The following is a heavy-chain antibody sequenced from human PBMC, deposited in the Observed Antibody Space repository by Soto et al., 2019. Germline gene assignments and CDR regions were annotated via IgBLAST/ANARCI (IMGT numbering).Heavy chain of an antibody. CDR2: ISTSGNT. D-gene: IGHD6-6*01. CDR1: GVSMRNSY. V-gene: IGHV4-4*07. Sequence: SETLSLTCSVSGVSMRNSYWTWIRQSAGKGLEWIGRISTSGNTNYNPSLNSRLTMSVDTPKNQFSRKVNSMTAADTAVYYCARGGLAARKGRWFDPWGQGTLVTVSS. J-gene: IGHJ5*02. CDR3: ARGGLAARKGRWFDP.